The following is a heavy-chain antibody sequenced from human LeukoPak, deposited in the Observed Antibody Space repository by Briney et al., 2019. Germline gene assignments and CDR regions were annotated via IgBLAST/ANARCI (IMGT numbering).Heavy chain of an antibody. Sequence: SETLSLTCTVSGGSISSSSYYWGWIRQPPGKGLEWIGSIYYGGSTYYNPSLKSRVTISVDTSKNQFSLKLSSVTAADTAVYYCARGKFKQQLRFGFDPWGQGTLVTVSS. CDR2: IYYGGST. CDR3: ARGKFKQQLRFGFDP. D-gene: IGHD6-13*01. J-gene: IGHJ5*02. V-gene: IGHV4-39*01. CDR1: GGSISSSSYY.